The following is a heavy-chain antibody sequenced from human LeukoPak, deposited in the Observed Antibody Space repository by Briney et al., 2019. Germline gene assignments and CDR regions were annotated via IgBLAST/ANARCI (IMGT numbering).Heavy chain of an antibody. CDR2: IYSSGST. V-gene: IGHV4-59*01. J-gene: IGHJ5*01. Sequence: SETLSLTRTLSGDSISGYYWNWIRQPPGKGLEWIGYIYSSGSTNSNPSLKSRVTISVDTSKNHISLRLSSVTAADTAVYYCPRALRGSSRRYNWFHSWGQGTLVTVSS. CDR1: GDSISGYY. D-gene: IGHD3-10*01. CDR3: PRALRGSSRRYNWFHS.